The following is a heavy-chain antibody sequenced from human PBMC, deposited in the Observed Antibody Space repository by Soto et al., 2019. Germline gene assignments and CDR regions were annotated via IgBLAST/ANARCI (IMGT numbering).Heavy chain of an antibody. V-gene: IGHV3-74*01. CDR1: GFTFSNYW. CDR3: ARQGVES. Sequence: GGSLSLSCAASGFTFSNYWMHWVRQAPGKGLVWVSRINSDGGSTYYADSVKGRFTISRDNAKNTLYLQMNSLRAEDTALYYCARQGVESCGQGTPVIVSS. CDR2: INSDGGST. J-gene: IGHJ1*01. D-gene: IGHD2-8*01.